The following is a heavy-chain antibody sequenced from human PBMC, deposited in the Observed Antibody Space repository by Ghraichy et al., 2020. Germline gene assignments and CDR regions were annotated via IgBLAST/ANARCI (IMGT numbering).Heavy chain of an antibody. CDR3: AHWAEDYGSGERYYFDY. J-gene: IGHJ4*02. Sequence: SGPKLVKPTQTLTLTCTFSGFSLRTSGVGVGWIRQPPGKALEWLALIYWDDDKRYRSSLKTRLTITKDTSKNQVVLTMTKMDPVDTATYYCAHWAEDYGSGERYYFDYWGQGTLVTVSS. CDR1: GFSLRTSGVG. CDR2: IYWDDDK. D-gene: IGHD3-10*01. V-gene: IGHV2-5*02.